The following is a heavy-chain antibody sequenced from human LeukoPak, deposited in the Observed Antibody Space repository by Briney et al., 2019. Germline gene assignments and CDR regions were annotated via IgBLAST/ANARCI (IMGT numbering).Heavy chain of an antibody. J-gene: IGHJ3*02. CDR1: GFTFDDYG. D-gene: IGHD3-22*01. Sequence: GGSLRLSCAASGFTFDDYGMNWVRQAPGKGLEWISGIDWNSISTGYADSVKGRFTISRDNAKKFLYLQMNSLRAEDTALYHCARVAYDSSGYYSHAAFDIWGQGTMVTVSS. CDR3: ARVAYDSSGYYSHAAFDI. CDR2: IDWNSIST. V-gene: IGHV3-20*01.